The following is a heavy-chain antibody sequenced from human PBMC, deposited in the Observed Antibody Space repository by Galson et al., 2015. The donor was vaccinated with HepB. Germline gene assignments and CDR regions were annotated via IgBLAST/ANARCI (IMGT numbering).Heavy chain of an antibody. CDR1: GFSFSQYA. CDR3: AREAYGECYFDS. J-gene: IGHJ4*02. CDR2: ISYDGSKK. V-gene: IGHV3-30-3*01. D-gene: IGHD3-10*01. Sequence: SLRLSCAASGFSFSQYAMHWGRQAPGKGLEWVAIISYDGSKKYYADSVKGRFTISRDNSWSTLYLHMDSLRAEDTAIYYCAREAYGECYFDSWGQGTLVTVSS.